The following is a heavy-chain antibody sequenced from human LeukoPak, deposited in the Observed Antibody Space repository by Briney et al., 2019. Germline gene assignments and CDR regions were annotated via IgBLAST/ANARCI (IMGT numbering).Heavy chain of an antibody. CDR1: GGTFSSYA. D-gene: IGHD3-3*01. J-gene: IGHJ4*02. CDR3: ARDSLRFSNGDFDY. CDR2: IIPIFGTA. V-gene: IGHV1-69*05. Sequence: ASVKVSCKASGGTFSSYAISWVRQAPGQGLEWMGGIIPIFGTANYAQKFQGRVTITTDESTSTAYMELSSLRSEDTAVYYCARDSLRFSNGDFDYWGQGTLVTVSS.